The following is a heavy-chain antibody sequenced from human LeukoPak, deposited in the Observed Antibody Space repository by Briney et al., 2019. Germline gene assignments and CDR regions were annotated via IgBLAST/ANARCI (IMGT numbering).Heavy chain of an antibody. Sequence: PGGSLRLSCATSGFSFSSYWMHWVRQAPGKGLVWVSRINTDGSRTTYADSVKGRFTISRDNAKNSLYLQMNSLRAEDTAVYYCAREGAGMVRGVIRYYYYYMDVWGKGTTVTVSS. CDR3: AREGAGMVRGVIRYYYYYMDV. D-gene: IGHD3-10*01. CDR1: GFSFSSYW. J-gene: IGHJ6*03. CDR2: INTDGSRT. V-gene: IGHV3-74*01.